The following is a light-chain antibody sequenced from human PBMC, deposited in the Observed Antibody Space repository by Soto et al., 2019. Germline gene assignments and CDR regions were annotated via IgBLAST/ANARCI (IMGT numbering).Light chain of an antibody. CDR1: QSVTSNY. Sequence: EIVLTQSPGTLSLSPGERATLSCRASQSVTSNYLAWYQQKPGQAPRLLIYSASSRATGIPDRFSGSGSGTDFTLTISRLEPEDFAVYYCQQYAGSPPRTFGQGTKVEIK. CDR2: SAS. V-gene: IGKV3-20*01. J-gene: IGKJ1*01. CDR3: QQYAGSPPRT.